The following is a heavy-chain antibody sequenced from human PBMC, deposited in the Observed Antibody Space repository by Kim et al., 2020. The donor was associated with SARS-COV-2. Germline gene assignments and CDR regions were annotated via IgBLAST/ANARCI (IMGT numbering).Heavy chain of an antibody. J-gene: IGHJ5*02. D-gene: IGHD6-13*01. CDR3: ARGRIGYSSSWYRNAWFDP. V-gene: IGHV4-34*01. Sequence: SRVTIAVDTSKNQFSLKLSSVTAADTAVYYCARGRIGYSSSWYRNAWFDPWGQGTLVTVSS.